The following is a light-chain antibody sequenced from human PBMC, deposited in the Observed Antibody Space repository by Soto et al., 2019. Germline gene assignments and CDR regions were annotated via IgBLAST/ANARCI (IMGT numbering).Light chain of an antibody. CDR1: ESVSTN. J-gene: IGKJ3*01. V-gene: IGKV3-11*01. CDR3: QQRSNWPGVT. Sequence: EIEMTQSPATLSLAPGERVTLSCRASESVSTNLAWYQQKPGQAPRLLIYDASNRATGIPARFSGSGSGTDFTLTISSLEPEDFAVYYCQQRSNWPGVTFGPGTKVDIK. CDR2: DAS.